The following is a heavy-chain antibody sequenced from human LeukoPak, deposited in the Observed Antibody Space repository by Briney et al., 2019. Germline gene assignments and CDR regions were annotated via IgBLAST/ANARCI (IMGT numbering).Heavy chain of an antibody. Sequence: ASVKVSCKASGGTFSSYAISWVRQAPGQGLEWMGGIIPIFGTANYAQKFQGRVTITADESTSTAYMELSSLRSEDTAVYYCAGRRTTVVTPNYYYYYMDVWGKGTTVTVSS. V-gene: IGHV1-69*13. CDR2: IIPIFGTA. J-gene: IGHJ6*03. CDR1: GGTFSSYA. D-gene: IGHD4-23*01. CDR3: AGRRTTVVTPNYYYYYMDV.